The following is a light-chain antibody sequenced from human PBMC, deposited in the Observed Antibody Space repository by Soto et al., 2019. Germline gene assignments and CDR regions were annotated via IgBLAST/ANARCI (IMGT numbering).Light chain of an antibody. V-gene: IGKV3-11*01. CDR3: QQRNAWPRNT. Sequence: EIVLTQFPATLSLSPGDRATLSCRASQSVPSYLAWYQQKPGQAPRLLVCDISNRATGIPARFTGSGSGTDFTLTISSLEPEDSAVYYCQQRNAWPRNTFGQGTKLQI. J-gene: IGKJ2*01. CDR2: DIS. CDR1: QSVPSY.